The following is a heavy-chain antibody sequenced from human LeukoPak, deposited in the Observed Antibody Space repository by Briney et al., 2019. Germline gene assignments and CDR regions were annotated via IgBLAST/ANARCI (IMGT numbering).Heavy chain of an antibody. D-gene: IGHD3-10*01. J-gene: IGHJ5*02. CDR2: IYYSGST. CDR3: ARDGTNEYYYGSGSWFDP. Sequence: SETLSLTCTVSGGSISSYYWSWIRQPPGKGLEWIGSIYYSGSTYYNPSLKSRVTISVDTSKNQFSLKLSSVTAADTAVYYCARDGTNEYYYGSGSWFDPWGQGTLVTVSS. CDR1: GGSISSYY. V-gene: IGHV4-59*05.